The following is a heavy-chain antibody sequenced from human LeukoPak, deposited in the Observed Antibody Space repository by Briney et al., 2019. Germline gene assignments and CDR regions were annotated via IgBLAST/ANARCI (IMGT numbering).Heavy chain of an antibody. CDR3: TTGNP. Sequence: GGCLRLSCATSGFTFTAASMSWVRQAPGKGLEWIGLIRSKVENETTEYAAPVKGRFSISRDDSKATLYLEMKSLKVDDTGVYYCTTGNPWGQGILVTV. CDR2: IRSKVENETT. CDR1: GFTFTAAS. V-gene: IGHV3-15*05. J-gene: IGHJ1*01.